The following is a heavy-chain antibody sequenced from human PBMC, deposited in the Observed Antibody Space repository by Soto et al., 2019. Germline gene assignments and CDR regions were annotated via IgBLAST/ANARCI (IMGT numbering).Heavy chain of an antibody. CDR2: ISYDGSNK. D-gene: IGHD2-2*01. Sequence: QVQLVESGGGVVQPGGSLRLSCAASGFIFNNYAMHWVRQAPGKGLEWVAVISYDGSNKYYADSVKGRFTISRDYSKNTLYLQMNSLRAEDTAVYYCASQLLTIGSFDYWGQGTLVTVSS. CDR1: GFIFNNYA. J-gene: IGHJ4*02. CDR3: ASQLLTIGSFDY. V-gene: IGHV3-30-3*01.